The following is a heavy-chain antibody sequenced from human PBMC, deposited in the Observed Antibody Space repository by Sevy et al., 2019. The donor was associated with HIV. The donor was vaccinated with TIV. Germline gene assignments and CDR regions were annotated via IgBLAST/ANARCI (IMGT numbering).Heavy chain of an antibody. D-gene: IGHD3-3*01. CDR2: TYYRSKWYN. V-gene: IGHV6-1*01. Sequence: SQTLSLTCAISGDSVSSNSAAWNWIRQSPSRGLEWLGRTYYRSKWYNDYAVSVKSRITINPDTSKNHFSLQLNSVTPEDTAVYYCARGVIVLRFLEWLSETYYYYYYMDVWGKGTTVTVSS. CDR1: GDSVSSNSAA. J-gene: IGHJ6*03. CDR3: ARGVIVLRFLEWLSETYYYYYYMDV.